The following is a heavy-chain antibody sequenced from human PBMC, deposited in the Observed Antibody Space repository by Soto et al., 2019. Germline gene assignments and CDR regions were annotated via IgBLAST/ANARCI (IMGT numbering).Heavy chain of an antibody. CDR2: SIPILGIA. J-gene: IGHJ5*02. CDR1: GGTFSSYT. D-gene: IGHD2-15*01. V-gene: IGHV1-69*02. CDR3: ASSGYCSGGSCYYWFDP. Sequence: QVQLVQSGAEVKKPGSSVKVSCKASGGTFSSYTISWVRQAPGQGLEWMGRSIPILGIANYAQKFQGRVTITADKSPSTDYMELSSLRSEDKAVYYCASSGYCSGGSCYYWFDPWGQGTLVTVSS.